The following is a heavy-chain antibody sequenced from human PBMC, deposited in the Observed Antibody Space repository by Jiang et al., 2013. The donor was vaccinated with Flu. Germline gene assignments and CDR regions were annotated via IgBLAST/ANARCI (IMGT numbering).Heavy chain of an antibody. CDR1: GFSLSTSGMC. CDR2: IDWDDDK. Sequence: KPTQTLTLTCTFSGFSLSTSGMCVSWIRQPPGKALEWLARIDWDDDKYYSTSLKTRLTISKDTSKNQVVLTMTNMDPVDTATYYCARLHYYDSSGYYYYFDYWGLGNPGHRSPQ. J-gene: IGHJ4*02. V-gene: IGHV2-70*11. CDR3: ARLHYYDSSGYYYYFDY. D-gene: IGHD3-22*01.